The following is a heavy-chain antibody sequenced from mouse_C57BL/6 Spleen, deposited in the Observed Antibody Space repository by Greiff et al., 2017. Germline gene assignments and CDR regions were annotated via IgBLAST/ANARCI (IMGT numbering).Heavy chain of an antibody. V-gene: IGHV10-3*01. Sequence: EVMLVESGGGLVQPKGSLKLSCAASGFTFNTYAMHWVRQAPGKGLEWVARIRSKSSNYATYYADSVKDRFTISRDDSQSMLYLQMNNLKTEDTAMYYCVRDSSGPYYYAMDYWGQGTSVTVSS. J-gene: IGHJ4*01. CDR1: GFTFNTYA. CDR2: IRSKSSNYAT. D-gene: IGHD3-2*02. CDR3: VRDSSGPYYYAMDY.